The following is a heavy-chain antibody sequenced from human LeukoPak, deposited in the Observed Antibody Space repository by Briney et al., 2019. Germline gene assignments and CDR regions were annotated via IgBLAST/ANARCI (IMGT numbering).Heavy chain of an antibody. V-gene: IGHV3-48*03. CDR3: ARNLADV. Sequence: GGSLRLSCAASGFTFRNYEMNWVRQAPGKGLEWVSYISSSGTNIKYADPVRGRFTISRDNAKNSLYLQMNSLRAEDTAVYYCARNLADVWGQGTTVTVSS. J-gene: IGHJ6*02. CDR2: ISSSGTNI. CDR1: GFTFRNYE.